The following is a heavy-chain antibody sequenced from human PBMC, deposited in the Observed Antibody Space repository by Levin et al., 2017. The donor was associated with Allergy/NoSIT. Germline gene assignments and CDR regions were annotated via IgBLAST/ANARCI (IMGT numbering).Heavy chain of an antibody. CDR3: ARDWDIVVVPAAKHYYYGMDV. Sequence: SVKVSCKASGGTFSSYAISWVRQAPGQGLEWMGGIIPIFGTANYAQKFQGRVTITADESTSTAYMELSSLRSEDTAVYYCARDWDIVVVPAAKHYYYGMDVWGQGTTVTVSS. V-gene: IGHV1-69*13. CDR2: IIPIFGTA. J-gene: IGHJ6*02. CDR1: GGTFSSYA. D-gene: IGHD2-2*01.